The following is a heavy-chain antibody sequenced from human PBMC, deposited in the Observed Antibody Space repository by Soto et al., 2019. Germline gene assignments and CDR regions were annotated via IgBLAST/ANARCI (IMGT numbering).Heavy chain of an antibody. J-gene: IGHJ5*02. CDR2: IYPGDSDT. CDR3: ARRRDSGYSTVVFDWFDP. D-gene: IGHD5-12*01. V-gene: IGHV5-51*01. Sequence: GESLKISCKGSGYSFTSYWIGWVRQMPGKGLEWMGIIYPGDSDTRYSPSFQGQVTISADKSISTAYLQWSSLKASDTAMYYCARRRDSGYSTVVFDWFDPWGQGTLVTVSS. CDR1: GYSFTSYW.